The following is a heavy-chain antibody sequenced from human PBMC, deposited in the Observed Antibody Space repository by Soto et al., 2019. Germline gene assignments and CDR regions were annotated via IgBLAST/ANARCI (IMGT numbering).Heavy chain of an antibody. D-gene: IGHD5-12*01. J-gene: IGHJ4*02. CDR2: ISYDGSNK. Sequence: GGSLRLSCAASGFTFSSYAMHWVRQAPGKGLEWVAVISYDGSNKYYADSVKGRFTISRDNSKNTLYLQMNSLRAEDTAVYYCAREGIVATIGLEIDYWGQGTLVTVSS. CDR1: GFTFSSYA. CDR3: AREGIVATIGLEIDY. V-gene: IGHV3-30-3*01.